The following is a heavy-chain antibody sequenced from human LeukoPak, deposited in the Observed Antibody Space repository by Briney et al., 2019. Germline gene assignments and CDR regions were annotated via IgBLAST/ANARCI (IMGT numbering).Heavy chain of an antibody. CDR3: ARVRGRYCSGGSCYVRGGYYFDY. Sequence: SETLSLTCTVSGGSISNYYSRWIPQPPPKGLDRIGYTYYSESTNYNPSLKSRVTISVDTSKNQFSLKLSSVTAADTAVYYCARVRGRYCSGGSCYVRGGYYFDYWGQGTLVTVSS. CDR1: GGSISNYY. J-gene: IGHJ4*02. D-gene: IGHD2-15*01. CDR2: TYYSEST. V-gene: IGHV4-59*12.